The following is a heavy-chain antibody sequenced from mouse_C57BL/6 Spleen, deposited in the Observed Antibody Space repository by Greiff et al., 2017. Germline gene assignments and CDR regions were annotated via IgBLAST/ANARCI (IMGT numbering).Heavy chain of an antibody. CDR2: ISSGSSTI. V-gene: IGHV5-17*01. D-gene: IGHD4-1*01. J-gene: IGHJ1*03. CDR1: GFTFSDYG. Sequence: DVMLVESGGGLVKPGGSLKLSCAASGFTFSDYGMHWVRQAPEKGLEWVAYISSGSSTIYYADTVKGRFTMSRDNAKNTLFLQMTSLRSEDTAMYYCATTGTDWYFDVWGTGTTVTVSS. CDR3: ATTGTDWYFDV.